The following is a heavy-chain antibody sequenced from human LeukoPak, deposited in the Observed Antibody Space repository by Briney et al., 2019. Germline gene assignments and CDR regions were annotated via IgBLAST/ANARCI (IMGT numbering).Heavy chain of an antibody. J-gene: IGHJ6*03. CDR1: GFTFSSYG. D-gene: IGHD3-10*01. V-gene: IGHV3-30*02. CDR3: AKDGRGSGSKFYYYMDV. Sequence: PGGSLRLSCAASGFTFSSYGMHWVRQAPGKGLEWVAFIRYDGSNKYYADSVKGRFTISRDNSKNTLYLQMNSLRAEDTAVYYCAKDGRGSGSKFYYYMDVWGKGTTVTISS. CDR2: IRYDGSNK.